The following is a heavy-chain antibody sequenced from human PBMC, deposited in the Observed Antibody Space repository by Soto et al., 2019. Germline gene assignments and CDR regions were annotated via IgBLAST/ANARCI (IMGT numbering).Heavy chain of an antibody. D-gene: IGHD1-1*01. CDR2: IYHTGST. J-gene: IGHJ4*02. V-gene: IGHV4-31*03. CDR3: ARATGTLRSRNCDY. Sequence: SETLSLTCTVSGGSVSSGSYYWTWTRQPPGKGLEWIGSIYHTGSTYYSKSLRSRLTMSVDTSKSQFSLRLSSVTAADTAVYYCARATGTLRSRNCDYWGQGSLVTVSS. CDR1: GGSVSSGSYY.